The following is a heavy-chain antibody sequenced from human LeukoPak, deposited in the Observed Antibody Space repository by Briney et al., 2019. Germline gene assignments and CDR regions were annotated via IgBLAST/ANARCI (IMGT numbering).Heavy chain of an antibody. Sequence: PGGSLRLSCAASGFTFSSYGMHWVRQAPGKGLEWVAFIRYDGSNKYYADSVKGRFTISRDNSKNTLYLQMNSLRAEDTAVYYCAKSLHCSRTSCPMGYWGQGTLVTVSS. V-gene: IGHV3-30*02. CDR2: IRYDGSNK. D-gene: IGHD2-2*01. J-gene: IGHJ4*02. CDR3: AKSLHCSRTSCPMGY. CDR1: GFTFSSYG.